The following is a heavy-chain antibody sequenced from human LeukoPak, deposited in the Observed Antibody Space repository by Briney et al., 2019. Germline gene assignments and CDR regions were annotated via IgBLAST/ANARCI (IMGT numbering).Heavy chain of an antibody. D-gene: IGHD6-19*01. CDR1: GYSFTSYW. Sequence: GESLKISCKGSGYSFTSYWIGWVRQMPGKGLEWMGIIYPGDSDTRYSPSFQGQVPISADKSITTAYLQWSSLKPSDTAMYYSARLMPPVEHWLVRVWFDPWGQGTLVTVSS. V-gene: IGHV5-51*01. CDR3: ARLMPPVEHWLVRVWFDP. J-gene: IGHJ5*02. CDR2: IYPGDSDT.